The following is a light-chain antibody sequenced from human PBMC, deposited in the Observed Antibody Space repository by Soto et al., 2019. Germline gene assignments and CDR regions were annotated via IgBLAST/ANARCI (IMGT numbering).Light chain of an antibody. CDR1: QGISSY. CDR3: QQSYSSRFS. J-gene: IGKJ3*01. V-gene: IGKV1-8*01. Sequence: AIRMTQSPSSLSASTGDRVTITCRASQGISSYLAWYQQKPGKAPKLLIYAASTLQSGVPARFRGSGSGTEFTLTINSLQPEDFATYYCQQSYSSRFSFGPGTTVDFK. CDR2: AAS.